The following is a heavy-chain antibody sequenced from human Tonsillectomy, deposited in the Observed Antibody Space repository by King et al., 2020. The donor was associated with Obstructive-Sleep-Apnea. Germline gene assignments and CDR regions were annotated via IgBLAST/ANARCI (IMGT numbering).Heavy chain of an antibody. V-gene: IGHV3-30*18. CDR1: GFTFSSYG. CDR2: ISYDGSNK. CDR3: VNDIHCGGDCHMPFDY. Sequence: VQLMESGGGVVQPGRSLRLSCAASGFTFSSYGMHWVRQAPGKGLEWVAVISYDGSNKYYTDSVKGRFTISRDNSKNTLYLQMNSLRAEDTAVYYCVNDIHCGGDCHMPFDYWGQGTLVTVSS. J-gene: IGHJ4*02. D-gene: IGHD2-21*02.